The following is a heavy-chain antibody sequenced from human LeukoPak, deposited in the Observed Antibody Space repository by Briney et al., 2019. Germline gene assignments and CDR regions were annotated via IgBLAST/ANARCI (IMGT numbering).Heavy chain of an antibody. D-gene: IGHD2-8*01. CDR3: TTYRVRHRNSLDY. J-gene: IGHJ4*02. CDR2: ISSSGSTI. CDR1: GFTFSDYY. V-gene: IGHV3-11*04. Sequence: KPGGSLRLSCAASGFTFSDYYMSWIRQAPGKGLEWVSYISSSGSTIYYADSVKGRFTISRDNAKNSLYLQMNSLRVEDTAVYYCTTYRVRHRNSLDYWGRGSLVTVSS.